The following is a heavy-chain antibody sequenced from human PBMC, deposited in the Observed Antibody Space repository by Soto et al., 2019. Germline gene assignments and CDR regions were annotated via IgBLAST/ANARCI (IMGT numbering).Heavy chain of an antibody. CDR1: GFTFVDYA. D-gene: IGHD2-2*01. V-gene: IGHV3-49*03. Sequence: PGGSLRLSCTASGFTFVDYAMSWFLQAPWKGLEWVGFIRSKAYGGTTEYAASVKGRFTISRDDSKSIAYLQMNSLKTEDTAVYYCTRERVPAAPADYWGQGTLVTVSS. CDR3: TRERVPAAPADY. J-gene: IGHJ4*02. CDR2: IRSKAYGGTT.